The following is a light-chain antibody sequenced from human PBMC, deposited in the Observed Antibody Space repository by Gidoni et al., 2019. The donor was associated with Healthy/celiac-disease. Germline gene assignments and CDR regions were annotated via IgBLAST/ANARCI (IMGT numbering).Light chain of an antibody. V-gene: IGKV1-5*03. CDR3: QQYNSYVYT. J-gene: IGKJ2*01. CDR2: KAS. CDR1: QSISSW. Sequence: DIQMTPSPSTLSASVGDRVTITCRASQSISSWLAWYQQKPVKAPKLLIYKASSLESGVPSRFSGSGSGTEFTLTISSLQPDDFATYYCQQYNSYVYTFXXXTKLEIK.